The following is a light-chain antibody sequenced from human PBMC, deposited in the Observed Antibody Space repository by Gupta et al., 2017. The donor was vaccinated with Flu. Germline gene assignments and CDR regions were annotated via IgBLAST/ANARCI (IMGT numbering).Light chain of an antibody. V-gene: IGKV2-28*01. J-gene: IGKJ3*01. CDR3: MQDLQTPFT. CDR2: LGS. CDR1: ENLLFSNGYNY. Sequence: SDITHSRLSGRVTAGEPASISCRSSENLLFSNGYNYLDWYLQKPGQSPQLLIYLGSNRASGVPDRFSGSGSGTDFTLKISRVEAEDVGIYYCMQDLQTPFTFGPGTKVDFK.